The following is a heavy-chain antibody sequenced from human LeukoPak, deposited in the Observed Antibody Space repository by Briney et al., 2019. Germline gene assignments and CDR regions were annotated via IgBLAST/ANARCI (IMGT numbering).Heavy chain of an antibody. CDR1: GYTFTGYY. V-gene: IGHV1-2*02. D-gene: IGHD6-6*01. Sequence: GASVKVSCKASGYTFTGYYMHWVRQAPGQGLEWMGWINPNSGGTNYARKFQGRVTMTRDTSISTAYMELSRLRSDDTAVYYCAREGRSSSSPFDYWGQGTLVTVSS. J-gene: IGHJ4*02. CDR2: INPNSGGT. CDR3: AREGRSSSSPFDY.